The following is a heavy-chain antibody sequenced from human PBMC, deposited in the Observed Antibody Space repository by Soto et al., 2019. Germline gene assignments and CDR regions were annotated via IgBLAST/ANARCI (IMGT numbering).Heavy chain of an antibody. Sequence: EVQLVESGGGLVQPGGSLRLSCATSRFTFSTYDMNWVRQAPGKGLEWVSYISSSSSTIYYADSVKGRFTISRDNAKNSLYLHMNSLRDEDTAVYYCARSPLGLGRYHEAHYFDHWGQGTLVTVSS. CDR3: ARSPLGLGRYHEAHYFDH. CDR2: ISSSSSTI. J-gene: IGHJ4*02. D-gene: IGHD1-26*01. V-gene: IGHV3-48*02. CDR1: RFTFSTYD.